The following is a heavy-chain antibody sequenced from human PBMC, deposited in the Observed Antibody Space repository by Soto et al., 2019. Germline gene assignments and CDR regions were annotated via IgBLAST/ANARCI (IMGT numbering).Heavy chain of an antibody. Sequence: EVQLVESGGGLVQPGGSLRLSCAASGFTFSSYSMNWVRQAPGKGLEWVSYISSSSSTIYYADSVKGRFTISRDNAKNSLYLQMNSLRDEDTAVYYCARDMVRGVQIRKYMDVWGQGTTVTVSS. CDR2: ISSSSSTI. J-gene: IGHJ6*02. CDR1: GFTFSSYS. V-gene: IGHV3-48*02. CDR3: ARDMVRGVQIRKYMDV. D-gene: IGHD3-10*01.